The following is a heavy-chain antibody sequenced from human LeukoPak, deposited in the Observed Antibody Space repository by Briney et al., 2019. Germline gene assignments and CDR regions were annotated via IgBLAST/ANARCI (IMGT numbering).Heavy chain of an antibody. CDR2: ISWNSGNI. J-gene: IGHJ4*02. CDR3: AKGEGSMIVN. D-gene: IGHD3-22*01. V-gene: IGHV3-9*01. CDR1: GFTFDDYA. Sequence: GRSLRLSCAASGFTFDDYAMHWVRQAPGKGLEWVSGISWNSGNIGYVDSVKGRFTISRDNAKNSLYLQMNSLRAEDTALYYCAKGEGSMIVNWGQGTLVTVSS.